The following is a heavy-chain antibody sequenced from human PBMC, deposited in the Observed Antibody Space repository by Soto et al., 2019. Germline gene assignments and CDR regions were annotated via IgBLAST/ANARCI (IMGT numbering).Heavy chain of an antibody. Sequence: SETLSLTCAVYGGSFSGYYWSWIRQPPGKGLEWIGEINHSGSTNYNPSLKSRVTISVDTSKNQFSLKLSSVTAADTAVYYCARGLAATPDAFDIWGQGTMVTVSS. CDR3: ARGLAATPDAFDI. J-gene: IGHJ3*02. V-gene: IGHV4-34*01. CDR1: GGSFSGYY. D-gene: IGHD2-15*01. CDR2: INHSGST.